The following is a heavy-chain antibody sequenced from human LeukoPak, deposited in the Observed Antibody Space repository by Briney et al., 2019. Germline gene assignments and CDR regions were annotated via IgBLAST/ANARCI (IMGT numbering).Heavy chain of an antibody. J-gene: IGHJ4*02. V-gene: IGHV4-38-2*01. Sequence: TSETLSLTCAVSGYSISSGYYWGWIRQPPGKGLEWIGNIYHSGSTYYNPSLKSRVTISVDTSKNQFSLKLRTVTAADTAVYYCARLDSSSWNGFEYWGQGTLVTVSS. CDR2: IYHSGST. CDR1: GYSISSGYY. CDR3: ARLDSSSWNGFEY. D-gene: IGHD6-13*01.